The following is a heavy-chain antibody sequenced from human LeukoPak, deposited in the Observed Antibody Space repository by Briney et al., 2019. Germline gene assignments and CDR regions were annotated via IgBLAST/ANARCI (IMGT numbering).Heavy chain of an antibody. CDR2: IYYSGST. V-gene: IGHV4-31*03. Sequence: KPSETLSLTCTVSGGSISSGGYYWSWIRQHPGKGLEWIGYIYYSGSTYYNPSLKSRVTISVDTSKNQFSLKLSSVTAADTAVYYCARVPVTTSKFDYWGQGTLVTVSS. CDR1: GGSISSGGYY. CDR3: ARVPVTTSKFDY. D-gene: IGHD4-17*01. J-gene: IGHJ4*02.